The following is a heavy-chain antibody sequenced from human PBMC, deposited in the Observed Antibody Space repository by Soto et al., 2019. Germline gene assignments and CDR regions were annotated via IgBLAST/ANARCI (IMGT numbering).Heavy chain of an antibody. J-gene: IGHJ4*02. CDR1: GFTFSTYT. CDR3: ARGSQYYYDGSGPLHW. Sequence: QVQLVESGGGVVQPGGSLRLSCAASGFTFSTYTIHWVRQAPGKGLEWVALISYDGSNNYYADSVKGRFSISRDNSKNTLYLQMTSLRAGDTAVYFCARGSQYYYDGSGPLHWWGQGTLVTVSS. V-gene: IGHV3-30-3*01. D-gene: IGHD3-22*01. CDR2: ISYDGSNN.